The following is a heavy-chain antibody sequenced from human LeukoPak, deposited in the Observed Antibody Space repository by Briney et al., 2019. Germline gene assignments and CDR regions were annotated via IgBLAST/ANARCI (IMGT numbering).Heavy chain of an antibody. D-gene: IGHD3-10*01. Sequence: GGSLRLSCVASGFSFSRDSMNWVRQAPGKGLEWISYISYDSMIKYYADSVRGRFTISRDSAKDSLYLQMNSLRAEDTAVYYCAKDQGKGITMVRGHDYWGQGTLVTVSS. CDR3: AKDQGKGITMVRGHDY. J-gene: IGHJ4*02. V-gene: IGHV3-48*01. CDR1: GFSFSRDS. CDR2: ISYDSMIK.